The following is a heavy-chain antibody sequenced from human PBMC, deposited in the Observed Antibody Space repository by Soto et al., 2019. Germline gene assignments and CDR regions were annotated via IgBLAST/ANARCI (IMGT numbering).Heavy chain of an antibody. CDR1: GGSISSYY. J-gene: IGHJ4*02. CDR3: AAFIGDFDY. Sequence: PSETLSLTCTVSGGSISSYYWSWIRQPPGKGLEWIGYIYYSGSTNYNPSLKSRVTISVDTSKNQFSLKLSSVTAADTDVYYCAAFIGDFDYWGQGTLVAVAS. D-gene: IGHD1-26*01. V-gene: IGHV4-59*01. CDR2: IYYSGST.